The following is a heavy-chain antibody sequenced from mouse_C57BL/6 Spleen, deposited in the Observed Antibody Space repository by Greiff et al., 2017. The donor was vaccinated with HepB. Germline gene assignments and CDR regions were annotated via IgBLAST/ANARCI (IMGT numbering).Heavy chain of an antibody. CDR3: AGINA. J-gene: IGHJ2*01. CDR2: IDPANGNT. Sequence: EVQLQQSGAELVKPGASVKLSCTASGFNIKDTYMHWVKQRPEQGLEWIGRIDPANGNTKYNPKFQGKATITADTSSNTAYVQLSSPPSEDTTVYYCAGINAWGQGTTLTVSS. V-gene: IGHV14-3*02. CDR1: GFNIKDTY.